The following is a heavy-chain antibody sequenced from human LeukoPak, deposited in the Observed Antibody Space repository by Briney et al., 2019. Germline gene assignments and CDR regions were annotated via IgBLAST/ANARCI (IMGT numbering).Heavy chain of an antibody. Sequence: GGSLRLSCSASGFTFSSYAMHWVRQTPGKGLVYVSAITSDGGRTYYADSVKGRFSISRDNSKNTLYLQTTSLRAEDTAVYYCAALAATDVDYWGQGTLVTVSS. CDR2: ITSDGGRT. CDR3: AALAATDVDY. V-gene: IGHV3-64D*09. D-gene: IGHD2-15*01. J-gene: IGHJ4*02. CDR1: GFTFSSYA.